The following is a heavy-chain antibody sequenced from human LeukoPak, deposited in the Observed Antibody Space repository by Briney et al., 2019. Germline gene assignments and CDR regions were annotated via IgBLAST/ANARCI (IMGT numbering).Heavy chain of an antibody. J-gene: IGHJ5*02. CDR1: GFTFSSYS. D-gene: IGHD2/OR15-2a*01. V-gene: IGHV3-21*04. CDR3: ARVFSGFYRFFNL. Sequence: GGSLRLSCAASGFTFSSYSMNWVRQAPGKGLEWGSSISSSSSYIYYAYSVKGRFTISSDNAKNSLYLQMNSLRAEDTAVYYCARVFSGFYRFFNLWGQGTLVIVSS. CDR2: ISSSSSYI.